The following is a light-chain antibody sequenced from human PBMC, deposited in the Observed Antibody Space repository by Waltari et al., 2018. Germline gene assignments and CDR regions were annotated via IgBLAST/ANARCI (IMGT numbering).Light chain of an antibody. CDR3: CSYAGCSPRWV. J-gene: IGLJ3*02. V-gene: IGLV2-23*01. CDR2: EDN. CDR1: SSDVGSHNF. Sequence: QSALTQPASVSGSPGQSITISCTESSSDVGSHNFFSWYQQHPGKAPKVMIYEDNKRPAGLSNRCSGSKSGNTASRTISGLQADDEADYYCCSYAGCSPRWVFGGGTKLTVL.